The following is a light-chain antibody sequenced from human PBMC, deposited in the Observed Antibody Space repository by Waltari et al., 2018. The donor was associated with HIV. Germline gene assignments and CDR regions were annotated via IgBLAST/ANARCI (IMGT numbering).Light chain of an antibody. CDR1: SSAVGRYNY. J-gene: IGLJ1*01. CDR2: EVS. Sequence: QSALTQPPPASGSPGQSVTISCTGTSSAVGRYNYVSWYEQHPGKAPKLMIYEVSKRPSGVPDRFSGSKSGNTASLTVSGLQAEDEADYYCSSYAGSNNYVFGTGTKVTVL. V-gene: IGLV2-8*01. CDR3: SSYAGSNNYV.